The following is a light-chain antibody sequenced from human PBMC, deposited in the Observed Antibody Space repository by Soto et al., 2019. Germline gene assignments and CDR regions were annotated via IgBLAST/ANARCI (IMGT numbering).Light chain of an antibody. Sequence: QSVLAQPASVSGSPGQSITISCTGTSSDVGGYNYVSWYQRHPGKAPKLMIYDVSNRPPGVSNRFSGSKSGNTASLTISGLQAEDEADYYCRSYTSSSPYVFGTGTKVTVL. J-gene: IGLJ1*01. V-gene: IGLV2-14*01. CDR1: SSDVGGYNY. CDR3: RSYTSSSPYV. CDR2: DVS.